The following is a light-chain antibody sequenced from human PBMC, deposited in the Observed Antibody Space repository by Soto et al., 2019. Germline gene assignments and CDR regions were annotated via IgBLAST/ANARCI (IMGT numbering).Light chain of an antibody. V-gene: IGKV3-11*01. Sequence: EIMLTQSPDTLSLSPGERATLSCRASPSVSNNYLAWYQQKPGQAPRLLIYDASKRATGIPARFSGSGSGTDFTLTISSLEPEDFAVYYCQQRSNWPPFTFGQGTRLEIK. CDR1: PSVSNNY. CDR3: QQRSNWPPFT. CDR2: DAS. J-gene: IGKJ5*01.